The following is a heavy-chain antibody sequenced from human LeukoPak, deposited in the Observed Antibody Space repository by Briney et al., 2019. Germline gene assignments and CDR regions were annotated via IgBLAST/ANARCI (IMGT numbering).Heavy chain of an antibody. CDR3: AREIFGVVIRAFDI. Sequence: PSETLSLTCTVSGSSIRSSYYYWGWIRQPPGKGLEWIGSIYDSGSTYYNPSLKSRVTISGDTSKNQFSLKLTSVTAADTAVYYCAREIFGVVIRAFDIWGQGTMVTVSS. D-gene: IGHD3-3*01. V-gene: IGHV4-39*07. J-gene: IGHJ3*02. CDR1: GSSIRSSYYY. CDR2: IYDSGST.